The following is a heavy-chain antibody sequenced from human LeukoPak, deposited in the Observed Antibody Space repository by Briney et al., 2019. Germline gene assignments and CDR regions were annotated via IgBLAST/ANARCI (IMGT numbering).Heavy chain of an antibody. V-gene: IGHV4-4*02. J-gene: IGHJ4*02. D-gene: IGHD2-21*02. CDR3: AGSVNVVTAAESFDY. Sequence: SETLSLTCAVSGGSISSSNWWSWVRQPPGKGLEWIGEIYHSGSTNYNPSLKSRVTISVDRSKNQFSLKLSSVTAADTAVYYCAGSVNVVTAAESFDYWGQGTLVTVSS. CDR1: GGSISSSNW. CDR2: IYHSGST.